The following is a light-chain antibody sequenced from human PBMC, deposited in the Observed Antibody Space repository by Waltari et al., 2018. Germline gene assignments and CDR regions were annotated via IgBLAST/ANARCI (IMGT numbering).Light chain of an antibody. J-gene: IGLJ2*01. CDR1: SSDVGSYTL. V-gene: IGLV2-23*02. CDR2: DVN. CDR3: CSYAGSSTFV. Sequence: QSALTQPATVSGSPTQSITISCTGTSSDVGSYTLVSWYPQHPGRAPKLMIFDVNKRPSGISNRFSGSKSGNTASLTISGLQAEDEADYYCCSYAGSSTFVFGGGTKLTVL.